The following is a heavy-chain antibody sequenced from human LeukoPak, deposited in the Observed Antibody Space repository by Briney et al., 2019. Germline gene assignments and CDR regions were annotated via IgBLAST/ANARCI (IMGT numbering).Heavy chain of an antibody. CDR3: AKDARVRDWNYAQYYYYMDV. D-gene: IGHD1-7*01. V-gene: IGHV3-33*06. J-gene: IGHJ6*03. Sequence: GGSLRLSCAVSGFIFSSYGMHWVRQAPGKGLEWVAVIWYDGSVKYYADSVKGRFTVSRDNYKKTLYLQMDSLRAEDTAVYYCAKDARVRDWNYAQYYYYMDVWGKGTTVTVSS. CDR1: GFIFSSYG. CDR2: IWYDGSVK.